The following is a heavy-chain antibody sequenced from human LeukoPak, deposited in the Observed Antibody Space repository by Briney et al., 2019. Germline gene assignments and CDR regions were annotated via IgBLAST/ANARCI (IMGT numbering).Heavy chain of an antibody. CDR3: ARGCRITMVRGVMGRNYYYYYMDV. V-gene: IGHV1-2*02. CDR2: INPNSGGT. CDR1: GYTFTGYY. J-gene: IGHJ6*03. D-gene: IGHD3-10*01. Sequence: ASVKVSCKASGYTFTGYYMHWVRQAPGQGLEWMGWINPNSGGTNYAQKFQGRVTMTRNTSISTAYMELSSLRSEDTAVYYCARGCRITMVRGVMGRNYYYYYMDVWGKGTTVTISS.